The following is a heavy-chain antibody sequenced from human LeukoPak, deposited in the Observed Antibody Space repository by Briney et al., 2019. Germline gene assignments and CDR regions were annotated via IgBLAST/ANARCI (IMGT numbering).Heavy chain of an antibody. Sequence: SETLSLTCTVSGGSISSYYWSWIRQPPGKGLEWIGRIYTSGSTNYNPSLKSRVTMSIDTSKNQFSLKLSSVTAADTAVYYCAAISTAGNGDWFDPWGQGTLVTVSS. V-gene: IGHV4-4*07. D-gene: IGHD6-13*01. CDR1: GGSISSYY. CDR3: AAISTAGNGDWFDP. J-gene: IGHJ5*02. CDR2: IYTSGST.